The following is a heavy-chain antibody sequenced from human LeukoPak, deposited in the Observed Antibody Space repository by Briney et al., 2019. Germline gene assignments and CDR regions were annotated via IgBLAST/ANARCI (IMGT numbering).Heavy chain of an antibody. V-gene: IGHV1-69*13. CDR1: GGTFSSYA. CDR3: AICPYDFWSGYFNY. D-gene: IGHD3-3*01. J-gene: IGHJ4*02. Sequence: VASVKVSCKASGGTFSSYAISWVRQAPGQGLEWMGGIIPIFGTANYAQKFQGRVTITADESTSTAYMELSSLRSEDTAVYYCAICPYDFWSGYFNYWGQGTLVTVSS. CDR2: IIPIFGTA.